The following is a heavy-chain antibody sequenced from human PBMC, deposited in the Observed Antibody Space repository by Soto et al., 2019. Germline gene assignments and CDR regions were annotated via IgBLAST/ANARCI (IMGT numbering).Heavy chain of an antibody. D-gene: IGHD6-19*01. V-gene: IGHV3-30*03. CDR3: SPGSYSSGWYFDY. J-gene: IGHJ4*02. Sequence: QVQLVESGGGVVQPGRSLRLSCVASGFSFRSYGMHWVRQAPGKGLEWVAVISYDGSNKYYADSVKGRFTISRDNSKNTLYLQMNSLRAEDTAVYYCSPGSYSSGWYFDYWGQGTLVTVSS. CDR2: ISYDGSNK. CDR1: GFSFRSYG.